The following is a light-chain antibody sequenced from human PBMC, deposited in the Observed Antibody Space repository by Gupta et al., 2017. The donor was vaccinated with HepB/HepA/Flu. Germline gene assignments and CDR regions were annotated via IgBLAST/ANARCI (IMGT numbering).Light chain of an antibody. V-gene: IGKV1-33*01. J-gene: IGKJ3*01. CDR1: QDISNY. CDR3: QQYDNLPRFT. Sequence: DIQMTQSPSSLSASVGDRVTITCQASQDISNYLNWYQQKPGKAPKLLIYVASNLETGVPSRFSGSGYGTDFTFTISSRQPEDIATYYCQQYDNLPRFTFGHGTKVDIK. CDR2: VAS.